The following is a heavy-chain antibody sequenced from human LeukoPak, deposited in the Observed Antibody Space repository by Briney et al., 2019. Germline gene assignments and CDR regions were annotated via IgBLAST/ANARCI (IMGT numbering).Heavy chain of an antibody. D-gene: IGHD5-24*01. Sequence: KSSETLSLTCAVYGGSFSGYYWSWIRQPPGKGLEWIGEINHSGSTNYNPSLKSRVTISVDTSKNQFSLKLSSVTAADTAVYYCARRSVEMAKVLDYWGQGTLVTVSS. CDR2: INHSGST. CDR1: GGSFSGYY. J-gene: IGHJ4*02. V-gene: IGHV4-34*01. CDR3: ARRSVEMAKVLDY.